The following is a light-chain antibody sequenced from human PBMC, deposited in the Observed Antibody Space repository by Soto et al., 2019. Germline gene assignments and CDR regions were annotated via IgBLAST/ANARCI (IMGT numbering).Light chain of an antibody. CDR1: QSVSSN. J-gene: IGKJ1*01. CDR3: QQYNNWPPWT. Sequence: EIVMTQSPATLSVSPGERATLSCRASQSVSSNLAWYQQKPGQAPRLLIYGASTRATGIPARFSGRGSGTEFTLTISSQQSADLAVYYCQQYNNWPPWTFGQGTKVEIK. V-gene: IGKV3-15*01. CDR2: GAS.